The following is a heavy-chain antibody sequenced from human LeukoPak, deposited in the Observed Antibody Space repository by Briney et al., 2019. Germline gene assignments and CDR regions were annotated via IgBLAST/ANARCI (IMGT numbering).Heavy chain of an antibody. D-gene: IGHD6-6*01. V-gene: IGHV1-46*01. J-gene: IGHJ4*02. CDR1: GYTFTNYH. CDR2: INPSGGST. Sequence: ASVKVSCKASGYTFTNYHMHWVRQAPGQGLEWMGIINPSGGSTSYAQKFQGRVTMTRDMSTSTVYMELSSLRSEDTAVYYCARGIAARPWDYWGRGTLVTVSS. CDR3: ARGIAARPWDY.